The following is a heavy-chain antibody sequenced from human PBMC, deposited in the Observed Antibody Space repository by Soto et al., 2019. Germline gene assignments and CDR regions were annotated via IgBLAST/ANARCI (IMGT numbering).Heavy chain of an antibody. Sequence: HGCCPRIGCASCRVRVKFYAMAWVRKTKGKGLEWVSGISVNGRTNYADSVKGRFTISRDNSKNMVFLQMDTLRAEDTALYYCTKAGGWYYYDSSGPPDASHVCGQGTMVTVSS. D-gene: IGHD3-22*01. CDR1: RVRVKFYA. CDR3: TKAGGWYYYDSSGPPDASHV. CDR2: ISVNGRT. V-gene: IGHV3-23*01. J-gene: IGHJ3*01.